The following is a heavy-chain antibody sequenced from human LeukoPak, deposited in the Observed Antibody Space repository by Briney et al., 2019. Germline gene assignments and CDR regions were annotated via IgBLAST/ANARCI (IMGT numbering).Heavy chain of an antibody. D-gene: IGHD6-13*01. V-gene: IGHV1-69*06. CDR1: GGTFSSYA. J-gene: IGHJ4*02. CDR2: IIPIFGTA. CDR3: ATPQYSSSWYYFDY. Sequence: SVKVSCKASGGTFSSYAISWVRQAPGQGLEWMGGIIPIFGTANYAQKFQGRVTMTEDTSTDTAYMELSSLRSEDMAVYYCATPQYSSSWYYFDYWGQGTLVTVSS.